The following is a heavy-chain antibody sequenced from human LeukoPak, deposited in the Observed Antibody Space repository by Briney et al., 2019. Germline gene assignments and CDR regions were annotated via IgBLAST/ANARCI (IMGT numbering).Heavy chain of an antibody. D-gene: IGHD6-6*01. J-gene: IGHJ4*02. V-gene: IGHV1-69*04. Sequence: SVKVSCKASGGTFSSYTIRWLRQAPGQGLEWMGRIIPILGIANYAQKFQGRVTITADKSTSTAYMELSSLRSEDTAVYYCARDGGEYSSSSFDYWGQGTLVTVSS. CDR2: IIPILGIA. CDR1: GGTFSSYT. CDR3: ARDGGEYSSSSFDY.